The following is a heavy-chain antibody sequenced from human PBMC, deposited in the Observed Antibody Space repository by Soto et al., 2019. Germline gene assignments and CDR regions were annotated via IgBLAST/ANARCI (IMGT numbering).Heavy chain of an antibody. CDR3: APEPSSPERVPY. CDR2: IYYSGST. J-gene: IGHJ4*02. Sequence: PSETLSLTCTVSGGSISSYYWSWIRQPPGKGLERIGYIYYSGSTNYNPSLKSRVTISVDTSKNQFSLKLSSVTAADTAVYYCAPEPSSPERVPYWGQGTLVTVSS. V-gene: IGHV4-59*01. CDR1: GGSISSYY. D-gene: IGHD6-13*01.